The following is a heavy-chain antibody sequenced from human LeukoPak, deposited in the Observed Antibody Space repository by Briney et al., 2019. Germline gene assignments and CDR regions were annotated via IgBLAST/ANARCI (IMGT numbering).Heavy chain of an antibody. Sequence: GGSLRLSCAASGFTFSSYGMSWVRQAPGKGLEWVSAISGSGGSTYYADSVKGRFTISRDNSMNTLYLQMNSLRAEDTAVYYCARCQGGTYYDFWSGPKYYFDYWGQGTLVTVSS. CDR1: GFTFSSYG. D-gene: IGHD3-3*01. CDR3: ARCQGGTYYDFWSGPKYYFDY. CDR2: ISGSGGST. V-gene: IGHV3-23*01. J-gene: IGHJ4*02.